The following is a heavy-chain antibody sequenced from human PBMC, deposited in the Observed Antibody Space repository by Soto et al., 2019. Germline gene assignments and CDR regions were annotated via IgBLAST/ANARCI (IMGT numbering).Heavy chain of an antibody. CDR2: IYSGGTT. V-gene: IGHV3-66*01. D-gene: IGHD3-9*01. J-gene: IGHJ4*02. CDR1: GFIVSSNS. CDR3: ASGDILTGYFSY. Sequence: LRLSCAASGFIVSSNSMSWVRQAPGKGLEWVSVIYSGGTTYYADSVKGRFTISRDNSKNTLYLQMNSLRAEDTAVYYCASGDILTGYFSYWGQGTLVTVSS.